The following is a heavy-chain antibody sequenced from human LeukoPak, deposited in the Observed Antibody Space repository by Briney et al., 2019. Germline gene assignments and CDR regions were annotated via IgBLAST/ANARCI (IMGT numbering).Heavy chain of an antibody. D-gene: IGHD2-2*01. CDR2: IYYRGSA. V-gene: IGHV4-59*08. J-gene: IGHJ6*03. Sequence: PSETLSLTCTVSGGSISSYYWSWIRQPPGKGLEWIGFIYYRGSANYNPSLKSRVTISVDTSENQFSLKLSSVTAADTAVYYCARHRGYCSSTSCYGHYYYMDVWGKGTTVTVSS. CDR1: GGSISSYY. CDR3: ARHRGYCSSTSCYGHYYYMDV.